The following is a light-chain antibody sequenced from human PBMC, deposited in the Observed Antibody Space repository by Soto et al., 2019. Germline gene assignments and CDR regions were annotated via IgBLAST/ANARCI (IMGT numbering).Light chain of an antibody. CDR1: QSVSRSS. V-gene: IGKV3-20*01. Sequence: EIVLTQSPGTLSLSPGERATLSCRASQSVSRSSLAWYQQKPGQAPRLLIYSASSRTTGTPDRFNGSGTGTDFTLTISGLEPEDFAVYYCQQYGSSPGTFGQGTKVEIK. CDR2: SAS. J-gene: IGKJ1*01. CDR3: QQYGSSPGT.